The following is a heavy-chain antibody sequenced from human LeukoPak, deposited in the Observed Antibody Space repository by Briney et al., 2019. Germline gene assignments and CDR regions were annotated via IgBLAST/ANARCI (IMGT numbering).Heavy chain of an antibody. J-gene: IGHJ4*02. Sequence: SETLSLTCTVSGGSISSYCWSWIRQPPGKGLEWIGYIYYSGSTNYNPSLKSRVTMSVDTTKNQFSLKLSSVTAADTAVYYCARGRRQQLDFQVDYWGQGTLVTVSS. D-gene: IGHD6-13*01. CDR3: ARGRRQQLDFQVDY. CDR2: IYYSGST. CDR1: GGSISSYC. V-gene: IGHV4-59*01.